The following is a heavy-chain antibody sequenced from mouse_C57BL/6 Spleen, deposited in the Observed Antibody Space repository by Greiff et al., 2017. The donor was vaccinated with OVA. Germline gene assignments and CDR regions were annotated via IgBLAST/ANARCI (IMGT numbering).Heavy chain of an antibody. CDR1: GFTFSHYW. D-gene: IGHD3-2*02. J-gene: IGHJ2*01. CDR3: TGDSSGYPLFDS. CDR2: IRLKSDNYAT. V-gene: IGHV6-3*01. Sequence: EVKLVESGGGLVQPGGSMKLSCVASGFTFSHYWMNWVRQSPEKGLEWVAQIRLKSDNYATHYAESVKGRFTISRDDSKSSVYPQKNNLRAEYTGIYYCTGDSSGYPLFDSWGQGTTLTVSS.